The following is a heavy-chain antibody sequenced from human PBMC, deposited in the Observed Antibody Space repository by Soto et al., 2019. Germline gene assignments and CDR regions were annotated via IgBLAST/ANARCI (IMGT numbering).Heavy chain of an antibody. V-gene: IGHV3-23*01. CDR3: ARRGSGSYYDY. D-gene: IGHD1-26*01. CDR2: ISGSGGST. J-gene: IGHJ4*02. CDR1: GFTFSSYA. Sequence: EVQLLESGGGLVQPGGSLRLSCAASGFTFSSYAMRWVRQAPGKGLEWVSAISGSGGSTYYADSVKGRFTISGDNTKNTLYLPMNRLRAEDTAVYYCARRGSGSYYDYWGQGTLVTVSS.